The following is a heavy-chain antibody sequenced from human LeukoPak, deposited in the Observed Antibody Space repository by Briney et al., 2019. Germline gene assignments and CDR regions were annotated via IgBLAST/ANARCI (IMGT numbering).Heavy chain of an antibody. CDR3: AKGSMGRCSGNSCYSVY. Sequence: GGSLRLSCAASGFTFSNYGMHWVRQAPGKGLEWVAVISYDGSNKYYADSVKGRFTISRDNSKNTLYLQMNSLRVEDTAVYYCAKGSMGRCSGNSCYSVYWGQGTLVTVSS. CDR1: GFTFSNYG. J-gene: IGHJ4*02. V-gene: IGHV3-30*18. CDR2: ISYDGSNK. D-gene: IGHD5-12*01.